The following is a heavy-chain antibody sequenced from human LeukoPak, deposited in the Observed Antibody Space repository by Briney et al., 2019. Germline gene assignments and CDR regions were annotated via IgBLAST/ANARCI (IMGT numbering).Heavy chain of an antibody. D-gene: IGHD4-17*01. CDR1: GFNFSNYW. J-gene: IGHJ3*02. Sequence: GGSLRLSCAAAGFNFSNYWMTWVRQAPGKGLEWVANIKQDGTEKHYVDSVKGRFTISRDNAKNSLYLQMNSLRAVDTAVYFCARPTTVTMVDAFNIWGLGTMVTVSS. CDR2: IKQDGTEK. CDR3: ARPTTVTMVDAFNI. V-gene: IGHV3-7*04.